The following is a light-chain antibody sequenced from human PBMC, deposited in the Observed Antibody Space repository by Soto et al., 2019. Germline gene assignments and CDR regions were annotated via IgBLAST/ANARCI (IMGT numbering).Light chain of an antibody. CDR1: TSNIGTNP. V-gene: IGLV1-44*01. Sequence: SVLTQPPSASGTPGQRVTISCSGSTSNIGTNPVTWYQHLPGTAPKLLIYTNTQRPSGVPDRFSGSKSGTSASLAVSGLHSEDEGDYYCAAWDGSLNVVVFGGGTKLTVL. J-gene: IGLJ2*01. CDR3: AAWDGSLNVVV. CDR2: TNT.